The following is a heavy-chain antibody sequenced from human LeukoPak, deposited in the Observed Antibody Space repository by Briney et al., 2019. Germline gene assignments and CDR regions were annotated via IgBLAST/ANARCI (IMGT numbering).Heavy chain of an antibody. CDR3: AKGMTTVTTRSPLDY. Sequence: GGSLRLSCAASGFTFSNYAMRWVRQARGKGLEWVSLISGSIGSTSYAGSVKSRFTISRDTSKNTLYLQMNSLRAEDTAIYYCAKGMTTVTTRSPLDYWGQGTLVAVSS. J-gene: IGHJ4*02. V-gene: IGHV3-23*01. D-gene: IGHD4-17*01. CDR2: ISGSIGST. CDR1: GFTFSNYA.